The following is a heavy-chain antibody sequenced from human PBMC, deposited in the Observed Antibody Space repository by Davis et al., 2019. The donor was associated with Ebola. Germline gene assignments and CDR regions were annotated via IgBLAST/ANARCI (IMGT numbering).Heavy chain of an antibody. CDR2: IQQDGSEK. V-gene: IGHV3-7*03. J-gene: IGHJ4*02. D-gene: IGHD3-10*01. CDR3: ARGSYGF. Sequence: GESLKISCVASGFPFSNYWMTWVRQAPGKGLEWVANIQQDGSEKSYVDSVKGRFTISRDNAKNSLYLQMNSLRAEDTAVYYCARGSYGFWGQGTLVTVSS. CDR1: GFPFSNYW.